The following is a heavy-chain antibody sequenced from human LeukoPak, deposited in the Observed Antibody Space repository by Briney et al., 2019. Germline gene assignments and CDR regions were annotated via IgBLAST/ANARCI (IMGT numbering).Heavy chain of an antibody. V-gene: IGHV3-64D*06. D-gene: IGHD3-22*01. Sequence: GGSLRLSCAASGFSFSSYSMNWVRQAPGKGLEYVSAISSNGGSTYYADSVKGRFTISRDNSKNTLYLQMSSLRAEDTAVYYCVKAPSDYYDSSGSTFDYWGQGTLVTVSS. J-gene: IGHJ4*02. CDR2: ISSNGGST. CDR3: VKAPSDYYDSSGSTFDY. CDR1: GFSFSSYS.